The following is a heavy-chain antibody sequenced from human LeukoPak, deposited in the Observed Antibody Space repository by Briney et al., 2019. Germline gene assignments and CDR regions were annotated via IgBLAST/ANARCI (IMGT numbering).Heavy chain of an antibody. CDR1: GFTFSSYG. D-gene: IGHD3-3*01. Sequence: GGSLRLSCAASGFTFSSYGMHWVRQAPGKGLEWVAFIRYDGSNKYYADSVKGRFTISRDNSKNTLYLQMNSLRAEDTAVYYCAKAGKYYDFWSGYYTPYYYYYMDVWGKGTTVTVSS. J-gene: IGHJ6*03. CDR3: AKAGKYYDFWSGYYTPYYYYYMDV. V-gene: IGHV3-30*02. CDR2: IRYDGSNK.